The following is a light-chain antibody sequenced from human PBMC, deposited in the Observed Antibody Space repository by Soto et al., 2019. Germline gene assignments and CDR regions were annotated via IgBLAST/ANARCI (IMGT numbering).Light chain of an antibody. Sequence: QSVLTQPPSVSAAPGQKVTISCSGSSSNIGNNYVSWYQQLPGTAPKLLIYDNNERPSGIPDRFSGPKSGTSATLGITGLQTGDEADYYCATWDFSLSAGVFGGGTKLTVL. CDR3: ATWDFSLSAGV. V-gene: IGLV1-51*01. CDR1: SSNIGNNY. CDR2: DNN. J-gene: IGLJ2*01.